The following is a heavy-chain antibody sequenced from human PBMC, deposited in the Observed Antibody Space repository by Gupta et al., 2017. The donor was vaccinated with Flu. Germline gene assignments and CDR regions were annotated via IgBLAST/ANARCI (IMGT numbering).Heavy chain of an antibody. CDR1: GFTFSMYW. V-gene: IGHV3-7*01. D-gene: IGHD2/OR15-2a*01. CDR2: VKQDGSEN. Sequence: EVQLVESGGGLVQPGGSVRLSCEASGFTFSMYWMTWVRQAPGKGPEWVGNVKQDGSENYYMDSVKGRFTVSRGNAKNSVYLQMSSLRAEDTAVYFCVRDFRFQDDYWGQGTLVTVSS. J-gene: IGHJ4*02. CDR3: VRDFRFQDDY.